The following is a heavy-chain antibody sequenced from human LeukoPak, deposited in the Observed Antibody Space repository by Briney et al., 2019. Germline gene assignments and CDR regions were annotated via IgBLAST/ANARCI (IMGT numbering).Heavy chain of an antibody. J-gene: IGHJ4*02. V-gene: IGHV1-18*04. CDR1: GYTFTSYG. D-gene: IGHD2-2*01. CDR3: ARPIGYCSSTSCRLYFDY. CDR2: ISAYNGNT. Sequence: ASVKVSCKASGYTFTSYGISWVRQAPGQRLEWMGWISAYNGNTNYAQKLQGRVTMTTDTSTSTAYMELRSLRSDDTAVYYCARPIGYCSSTSCRLYFDYWGQGTLVTVSS.